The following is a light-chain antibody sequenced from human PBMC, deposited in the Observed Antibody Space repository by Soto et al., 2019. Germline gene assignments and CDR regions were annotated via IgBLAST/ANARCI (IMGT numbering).Light chain of an antibody. CDR1: QGISNY. CDR3: QHYKRYPLT. Sequence: DIQMTQSPSSLSASVGDRVTITCRASQGISNYLAWFQQKPGKARKSRIYAASSLQRGVPSQSIGSGSGTDFTRTISSVQPEYIAPCYCQHYKRYPLTSGKGTRLEI. CDR2: AAS. V-gene: IGKV1-16*02. J-gene: IGKJ5*01.